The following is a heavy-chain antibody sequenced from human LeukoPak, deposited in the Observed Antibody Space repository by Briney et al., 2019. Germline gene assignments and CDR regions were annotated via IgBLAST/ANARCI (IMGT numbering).Heavy chain of an antibody. CDR3: ARWGDSYFDL. CDR1: GDTLRKYA. V-gene: IGHV1-69*05. Sequence: ASVKVSCKASGDTLRKYAISWVRQAPGQGLEWMRRIITIFGTTYYAQKFQERVTLTTDESRSTVYMELSSLRSDDTAVYYCARWGDSYFDLWGRGTLVTVSS. D-gene: IGHD3-16*01. J-gene: IGHJ2*01. CDR2: IITIFGTT.